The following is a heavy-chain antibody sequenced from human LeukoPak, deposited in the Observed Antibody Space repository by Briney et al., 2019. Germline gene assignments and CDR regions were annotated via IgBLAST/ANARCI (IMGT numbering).Heavy chain of an antibody. J-gene: IGHJ6*03. CDR1: GYTFTGHY. Sequence: GASVKVSCTASGYTFTGHYMHWVRQAPGQGLEWMGWINPDSGGTNYAQKFQGRVTMTRDTSISTAYMELSRLRSDDTAVYYCARDKQLDWAHYYYYYMDVWGKGTTVTVSS. CDR2: INPDSGGT. D-gene: IGHD1-1*01. CDR3: ARDKQLDWAHYYYYYMDV. V-gene: IGHV1-2*02.